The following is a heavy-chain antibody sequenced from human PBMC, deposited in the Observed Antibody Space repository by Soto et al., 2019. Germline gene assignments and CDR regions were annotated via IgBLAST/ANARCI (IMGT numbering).Heavy chain of an antibody. CDR3: AKDRRCTGETCSLSNDY. V-gene: IGHV3-23*01. Sequence: EVQLLESGGGLVQPGGSLRLSCAASGFIFSTYGMSWVRQAPGKGLDWVSGIRGSGGKTYYADSVKGRFTISRDNSRSTLYLQMDSLRAEDTAVCYCAKDRRCTGETCSLSNDYWGQGTLVTVSS. CDR1: GFIFSTYG. D-gene: IGHD2-8*02. CDR2: IRGSGGKT. J-gene: IGHJ4*02.